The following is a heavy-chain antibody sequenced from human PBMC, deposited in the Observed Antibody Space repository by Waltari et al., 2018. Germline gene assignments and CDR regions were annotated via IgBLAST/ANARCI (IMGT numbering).Heavy chain of an antibody. J-gene: IGHJ5*02. Sequence: DVQLVESGGGLVQPGGSLRLSCVVSGFDFSNFWLIWARQAPGKGLEWVANRKKDGSEMHYVDAVKGRFTISRDNAKKSVYLQMNSLRVEDTAVYFCVRVGEENSNSQYRWFDAWGQGSLVTVSS. V-gene: IGHV3-7*01. CDR1: GFDFSNFW. D-gene: IGHD3-16*02. CDR2: RKKDGSEM. CDR3: VRVGEENSNSQYRWFDA.